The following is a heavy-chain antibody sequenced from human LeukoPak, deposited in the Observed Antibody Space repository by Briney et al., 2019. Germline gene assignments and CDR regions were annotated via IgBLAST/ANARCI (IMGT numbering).Heavy chain of an antibody. Sequence: SETLSLTCTVSGGSISSYYWGWIRQPAGRGLEWIGRIQTSGSTNYNPSLKSRVTMSISTSKNKFSLKVNSVTAADTAVYYCARVGSGWSLDYWGQGTLVTVSS. V-gene: IGHV4-4*07. CDR3: ARVGSGWSLDY. J-gene: IGHJ4*02. CDR1: GGSISSYY. CDR2: IQTSGST. D-gene: IGHD6-19*01.